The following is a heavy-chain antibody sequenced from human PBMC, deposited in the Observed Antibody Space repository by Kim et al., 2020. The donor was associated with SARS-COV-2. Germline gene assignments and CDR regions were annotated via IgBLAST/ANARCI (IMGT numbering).Heavy chain of an antibody. Sequence: GGSLRLSCAASGFTFSAYAMTWVRQVAGKGLEWVASIDANGESTYYADALKGRFTISRDNARDVVYLQMNSLRVEDTALYYCAKDAPVRPTSPLEFWGPG. CDR3: AKDAPVRPTSPLEF. V-gene: IGHV3-23*05. CDR1: GFTFSAYA. J-gene: IGHJ1*01. CDR2: IDANGEST. D-gene: IGHD2-2*01.